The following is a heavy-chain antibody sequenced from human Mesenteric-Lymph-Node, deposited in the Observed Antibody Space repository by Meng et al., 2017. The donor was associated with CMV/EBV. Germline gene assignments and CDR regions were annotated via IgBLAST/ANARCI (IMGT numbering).Heavy chain of an antibody. V-gene: IGHV3-21*01. J-gene: IGHJ4*02. CDR1: GFTFSSYS. CDR3: ARAEGYCSSTSCYTAGFDY. Sequence: GESLKISCAASGFTFSSYSMNWVRQAPGKGLEWVSSISSSSSYIYYADSVKGRFTISRDNAKNSLYLQMNSLRAEDTAVYYCARAEGYCSSTSCYTAGFDYWGQGTLVTVSS. CDR2: ISSSSSYI. D-gene: IGHD2-2*02.